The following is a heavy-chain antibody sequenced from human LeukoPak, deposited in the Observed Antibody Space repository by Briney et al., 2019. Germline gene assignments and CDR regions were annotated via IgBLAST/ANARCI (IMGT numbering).Heavy chain of an antibody. CDR3: ASLSMVTPFDY. D-gene: IGHD4-17*01. CDR2: INSDASST. V-gene: IGHV3-74*01. J-gene: IGHJ4*02. CDR1: GFTFSNHW. Sequence: GGSLRLSCAASGFTFSNHWMHWVRQAPGKGLVWVSRINSDASSTSYADSVKGRFTISRDNAKSTLFLQMNSLRAEDTAVYYCASLSMVTPFDYWGQGTLVIVSS.